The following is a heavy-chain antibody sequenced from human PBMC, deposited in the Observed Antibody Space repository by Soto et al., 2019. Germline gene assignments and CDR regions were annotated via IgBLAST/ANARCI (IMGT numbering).Heavy chain of an antibody. CDR1: GLSFSGYA. D-gene: IGHD6-13*01. J-gene: IGHJ4*02. V-gene: IGHV3-23*01. CDR3: AKDSIPYSSSYDLDH. CDR2: MTATGVSI. Sequence: EVQLLESGGGLVQPGGSLRLSCVASGLSFSGYAMSWVRQAPGKGLVWVSSMTATGVSIYYADSVRGRFTISRDNSKNTLYLQMSSLRAEDTATYYCAKDSIPYSSSYDLDHWGRGALVTVSS.